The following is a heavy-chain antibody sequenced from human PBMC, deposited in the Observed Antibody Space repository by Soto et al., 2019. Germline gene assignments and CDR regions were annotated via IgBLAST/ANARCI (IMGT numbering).Heavy chain of an antibody. CDR1: GFTFSSYA. J-gene: IGHJ4*02. CDR3: AKDSNEGSYCDY. D-gene: IGHD3-10*01. CDR2: ISGSGGST. V-gene: IGHV3-23*01. Sequence: EVQLLESGGGLVQPGGSLRLSCAASGFTFSSYAMSWVRQAPGKGLEWVAAISGSGGSTYYADSVKGRFTISRDNSKNTLYLQMNSLRAEDTAVYYCAKDSNEGSYCDYWGQGTLVTVSS.